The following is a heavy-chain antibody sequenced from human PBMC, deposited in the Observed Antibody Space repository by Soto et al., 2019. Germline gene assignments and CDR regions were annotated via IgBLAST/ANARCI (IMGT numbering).Heavy chain of an antibody. J-gene: IGHJ3*02. V-gene: IGHV3-23*01. CDR3: AKDTNIAAPGTRWGWALDI. D-gene: IGHD6-13*01. CDR2: VSATGGSA. Sequence: EVQLLESGGGLVQPGGSLILSCAASGFTFNNYAMSWVRQAPGKGLEWVSAVSATGGSAYYADSVKGRFTVARANSTNTLDLQMNSPAAEDTAVYYCAKDTNIAAPGTRWGWALDIWGQGTMVTVSS. CDR1: GFTFNNYA.